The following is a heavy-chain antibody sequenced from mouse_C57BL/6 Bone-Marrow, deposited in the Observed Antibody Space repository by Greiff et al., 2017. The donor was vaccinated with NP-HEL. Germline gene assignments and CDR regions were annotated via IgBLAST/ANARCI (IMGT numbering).Heavy chain of an antibody. V-gene: IGHV1-26*01. D-gene: IGHD2-5*01. CDR1: FSTFTYYY. Sequence: EEQRKQAGKERGKPGASVKISFPSSFSTFTYYYINFFNQSHGKSLEWIGDINPNNGGTSYNQKFKGKATLTVDKSSSTAYMELRSLTSEDSAVYYCARGPSYYSNYGVFDYWGQGTTLTVSS. CDR3: ARGPSYYSNYGVFDY. CDR2: INPNNGGT. J-gene: IGHJ2*01.